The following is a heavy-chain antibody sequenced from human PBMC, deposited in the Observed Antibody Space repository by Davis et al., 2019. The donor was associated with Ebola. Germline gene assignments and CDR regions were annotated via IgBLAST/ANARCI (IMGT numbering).Heavy chain of an antibody. V-gene: IGHV4-39*01. CDR2: IYYSGST. CDR3: ARHKVGANRPFLFDY. CDR1: GGSISSSSYY. D-gene: IGHD1-14*01. Sequence: PSETLSLTCTVSGGSISSSSYYWGWIRQPPGKGLEWIGSIYYSGSTYYNPSLKSRVTISVDTSKNQFSLKLSSVTAADTAVYYCARHKVGANRPFLFDYWGQGTLVTVSS. J-gene: IGHJ4*02.